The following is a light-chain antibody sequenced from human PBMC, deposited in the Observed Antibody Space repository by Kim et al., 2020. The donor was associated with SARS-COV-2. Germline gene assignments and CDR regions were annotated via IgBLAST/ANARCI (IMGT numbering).Light chain of an antibody. Sequence: GDRVTITCRASQSISSWLAWYQQKPGKAPNLLIYKASNLESGVPSRFSGSGSGTEFTLTISSLQPDDFATYYCQQNNSYSWTFGQGTKV. J-gene: IGKJ1*01. CDR1: QSISSW. CDR2: KAS. V-gene: IGKV1-5*03. CDR3: QQNNSYSWT.